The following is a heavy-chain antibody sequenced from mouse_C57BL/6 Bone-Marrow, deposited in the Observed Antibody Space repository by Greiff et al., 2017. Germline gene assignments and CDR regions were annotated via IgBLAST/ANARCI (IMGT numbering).Heavy chain of an antibody. J-gene: IGHJ2*01. CDR2: IDPENGDT. D-gene: IGHD4-1*01. CDR1: GFNIKDDY. CDR3: TTGTGTGFDY. V-gene: IGHV14-4*01. Sequence: EVQLQQSGAELVRPGASVKLSCTASGFNIKDDYMHWVKQRPEQGLEWIGWIDPENGDTEYASKFQGKATITADTSSNTAYLQLSSLTSEDTAVYYCTTGTGTGFDYGGQGTTLTVSA.